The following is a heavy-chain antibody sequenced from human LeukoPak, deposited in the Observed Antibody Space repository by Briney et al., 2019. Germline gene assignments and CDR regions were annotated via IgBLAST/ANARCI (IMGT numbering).Heavy chain of an antibody. CDR3: ASTTMRFGSSLDY. V-gene: IGHV3-48*04. Sequence: GGSLRLSCAASGFTFSSYSMNWVRQALGKGLEWVSYISSSSSTIYYADSVKGRFTISRDNAKNSLYLRMNSLRAEDTAVYYCASTTMRFGSSLDYWGQGTLVTVSS. D-gene: IGHD3-10*01. CDR2: ISSSSSTI. CDR1: GFTFSSYS. J-gene: IGHJ4*02.